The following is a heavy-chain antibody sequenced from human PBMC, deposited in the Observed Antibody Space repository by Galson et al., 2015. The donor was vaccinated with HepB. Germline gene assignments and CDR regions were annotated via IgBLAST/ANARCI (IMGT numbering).Heavy chain of an antibody. CDR2: ISYDGSNK. V-gene: IGHV3-30-3*01. D-gene: IGHD3-16*01. J-gene: IGHJ4*02. CDR3: ARGGGRLQHPIDY. CDR1: GFTFTTYA. Sequence: SLRLSCAASGFTFTTYAMHWVRQAPGKGLEWVAVISYDGSNKYYAASVKGRFTISRDNSKNTLYLQMSSLRAEDTAVYYCARGGGRLQHPIDYWGQGTLVPVSS.